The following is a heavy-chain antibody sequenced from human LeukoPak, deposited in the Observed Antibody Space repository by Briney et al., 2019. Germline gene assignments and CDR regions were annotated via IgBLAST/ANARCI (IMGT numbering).Heavy chain of an antibody. CDR2: ISSSSSTI. CDR3: ARGEAAAGMYYYMDV. CDR1: GFTFSSYS. D-gene: IGHD6-13*01. Sequence: PGGSLRLSCAASGFTFSSYSMNWVRQAPGKGLEWVSYISSSSSTIYYADSVKGRFTISRDNAKNSLYLQMNSLRAEDTAVYYCARGEAAAGMYYYMDVWGKGTTVTVSS. V-gene: IGHV3-48*01. J-gene: IGHJ6*03.